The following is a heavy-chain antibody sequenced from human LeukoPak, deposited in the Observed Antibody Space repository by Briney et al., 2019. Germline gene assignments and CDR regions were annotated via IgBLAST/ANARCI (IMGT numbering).Heavy chain of an antibody. CDR1: GGSFSGYY. CDR3: ARGRRFVHP. J-gene: IGHJ5*02. Sequence: PSETLSLTCAVYGGSFSGYYWSWIRQPPGKGLEWIGEINHSGSTNYNPSLKSRVTISVDTSKNQFSLKLSSVTAADTAVYYCARGRRFVHPWGQGALVTVSS. CDR2: INHSGST. D-gene: IGHD3-3*01. V-gene: IGHV4-34*01.